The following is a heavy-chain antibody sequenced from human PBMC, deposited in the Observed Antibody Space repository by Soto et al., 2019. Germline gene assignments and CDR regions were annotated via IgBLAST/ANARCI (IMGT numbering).Heavy chain of an antibody. V-gene: IGHV1-18*01. J-gene: IGHJ4*02. CDR1: GYAFTTYG. D-gene: IGHD1-1*01. Sequence: QVHLVQSGAEVKKTGASVKVSCQGSGYAFTTYGITWVRQAPGQGLEWMGWNSAHNGNTNYAQKLQGRVTVTRDTSTSTAYMELRSLRYDDTAVYYCARGRYGDYWGQGALVTVSS. CDR2: NSAHNGNT. CDR3: ARGRYGDY.